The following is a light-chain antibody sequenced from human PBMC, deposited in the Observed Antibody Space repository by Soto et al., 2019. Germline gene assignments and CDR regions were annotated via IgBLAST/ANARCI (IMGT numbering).Light chain of an antibody. CDR3: QSYDSSLSVV. Sequence: QSVLTQPPSVSGAPGQRVTISCTGSSSNIGAGYDVHWYQQLPGTAPKLLIYDNTNRPSGIPDRFSGFKSGTSASLAITGLQADDEADYYCQSYDSSLSVVFGGGTKLTVL. CDR1: SSNIGAGYD. J-gene: IGLJ2*01. CDR2: DNT. V-gene: IGLV1-40*01.